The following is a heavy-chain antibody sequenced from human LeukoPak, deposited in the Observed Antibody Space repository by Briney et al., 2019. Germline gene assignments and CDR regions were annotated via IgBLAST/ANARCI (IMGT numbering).Heavy chain of an antibody. Sequence: GESLKISCQGSGYSFATYWGGWVSQMPGKGLEWMGISCPGDSDTRYSPSLQGQVPISADKSISPAYLQWSSLKASDTAMYYCARPHNSAGCQAFDIWGQGTMVTVSS. CDR1: GYSFATYW. CDR2: SCPGDSDT. J-gene: IGHJ3*02. D-gene: IGHD2-2*01. V-gene: IGHV5-51*01. CDR3: ARPHNSAGCQAFDI.